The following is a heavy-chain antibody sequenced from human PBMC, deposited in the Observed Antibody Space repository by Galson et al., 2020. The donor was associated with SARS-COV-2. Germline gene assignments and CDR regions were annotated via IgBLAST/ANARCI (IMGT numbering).Heavy chain of an antibody. CDR1: GGSISTTSYY. CDR3: ARHLSQIMAARLGPAAVDI. D-gene: IGHD6-6*01. V-gene: IGHV4-39*01. CDR2: IYYSGNT. Sequence: SETLSLTCNVSGGSISTTSYYWGWIRQPPGKGLEWIGSIYYSGNTYYKPSLRSRLTISVDTSKNQFSLKLSSVTAADTAVYYCARHLSQIMAARLGPAAVDIWGQGTMVTVFS. J-gene: IGHJ3*02.